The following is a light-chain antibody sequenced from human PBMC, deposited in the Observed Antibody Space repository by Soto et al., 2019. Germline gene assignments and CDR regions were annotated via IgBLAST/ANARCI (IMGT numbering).Light chain of an antibody. CDR1: QRVTGTN. J-gene: IGKJ2*01. CDR3: HQYGSSLGT. Sequence: IVLTQSPVTLSLSPGEGATLSCRASQRVTGTNLAWYQQRAGQAPRLLIYDAVRRATGIPDRFSGSGSGTEFTLTISRLEPEDFAVYYCHQYGSSLGTFGQGTKVEI. V-gene: IGKV3-20*01. CDR2: DAV.